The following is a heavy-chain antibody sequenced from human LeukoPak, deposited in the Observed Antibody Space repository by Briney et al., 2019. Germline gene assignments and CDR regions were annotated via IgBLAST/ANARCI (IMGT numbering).Heavy chain of an antibody. CDR3: ARAHYYGSGSCDY. J-gene: IGHJ4*02. V-gene: IGHV3-20*04. CDR2: INWNGGTT. Sequence: GGSLRLSCAASGFTFDDYGMTLVRQAPGKGLEWVSGINWNGGTTGYADSVRGRFTMSRDNAKNSLFLQMNSLRAEDTALYYCARAHYYGSGSCDYWGQGTLVTVSS. CDR1: GFTFDDYG. D-gene: IGHD3-10*01.